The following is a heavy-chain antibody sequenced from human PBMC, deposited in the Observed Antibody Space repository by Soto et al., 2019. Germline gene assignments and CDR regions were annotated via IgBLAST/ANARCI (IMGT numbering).Heavy chain of an antibody. V-gene: IGHV3-11*01. CDR1: GLPFSDYY. CDR3: ARDSPGGFNWFDP. D-gene: IGHD3-16*01. CDR2: ISSSGSAL. Sequence: GGSLRLSCAASGLPFSDYYMTWIRQAPGKGLEWVSYISSSGSALQYADSVKGRFTISRDNARNSVFLQMNSLRVEDTAMYYCARDSPGGFNWFDPWGQGTLVTVSS. J-gene: IGHJ5*02.